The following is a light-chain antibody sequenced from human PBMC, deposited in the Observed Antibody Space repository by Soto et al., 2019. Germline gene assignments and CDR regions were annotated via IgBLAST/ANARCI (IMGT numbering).Light chain of an antibody. V-gene: IGKV1-5*03. CDR2: KSS. Sequence: DVQMTQSPSTLSASVGERVTITCRASQSVSTLLAGYQQKPGKAPKLLIDKSSTLESGVPSRFSGSGSGTECTLTITSLQPDAFATYYCQQYNRYSPCEFGQGTKLEIK. CDR1: QSVSTL. J-gene: IGKJ1*01. CDR3: QQYNRYSPCE.